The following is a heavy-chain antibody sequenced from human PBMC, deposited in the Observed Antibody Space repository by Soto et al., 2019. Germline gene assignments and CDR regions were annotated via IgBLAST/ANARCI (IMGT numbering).Heavy chain of an antibody. J-gene: IGHJ4*02. CDR1: GYTFTSYA. Sequence: ASVKVSCKASGYTFTSYAMHWVRQAPGQRLEWMGWINAGNGNTKYSQKFQGRVTITRDTSASTAYMELSSLRSEDTAVYYCARESSMITIFGVVIVNQNYFDYWGQGTLVTVSS. D-gene: IGHD3-3*01. CDR2: INAGNGNT. CDR3: ARESSMITIFGVVIVNQNYFDY. V-gene: IGHV1-3*01.